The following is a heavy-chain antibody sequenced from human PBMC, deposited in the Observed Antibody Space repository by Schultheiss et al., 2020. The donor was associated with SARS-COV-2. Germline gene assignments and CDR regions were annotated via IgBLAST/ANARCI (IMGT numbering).Heavy chain of an antibody. D-gene: IGHD3-3*01. CDR1: GFTFSSYS. CDR3: ARVHDFWSGYLSYYYYGMDV. CDR2: ISSSSSTI. Sequence: GGSLRLSCAASGFTFSSYSMNWVRQAPGKGLEWVSYISSSSSTIYYADSVKGRFTISRDNAKNSLYLQMNSLRAEDTAVYYCARVHDFWSGYLSYYYYGMDVWGQGTTVTVSS. J-gene: IGHJ6*02. V-gene: IGHV3-48*01.